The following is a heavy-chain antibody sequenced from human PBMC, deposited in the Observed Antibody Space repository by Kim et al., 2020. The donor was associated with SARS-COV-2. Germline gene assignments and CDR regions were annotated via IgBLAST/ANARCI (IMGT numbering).Heavy chain of an antibody. CDR3: ARLGSSLYLNHSTNWFDP. CDR1: GFTFSSYW. Sequence: GGSLRLFCAASGFTFSSYWMTWVRQVPGKGLEWVANINQDGSKKNYMDFVKGRFTISRDNGRNSLFLQMNSLRVEDTAVYYCARLGSSLYLNHSTNWFDPSGQGTLVTVSS. CDR2: INQDGSKK. V-gene: IGHV3-7*03. J-gene: IGHJ5*02. D-gene: IGHD6-19*01.